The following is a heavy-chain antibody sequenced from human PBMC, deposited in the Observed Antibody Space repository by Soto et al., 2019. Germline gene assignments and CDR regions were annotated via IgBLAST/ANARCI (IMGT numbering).Heavy chain of an antibody. CDR2: MNPNSGNT. CDR3: ARYRGVGPYYYYYMDV. D-gene: IGHD1-26*01. J-gene: IGHJ6*03. Sequence: ASVKVSCKASGYTFTSYDINWVRQATGQGLEWMGWMNPNSGNTGYAQKFQGRVTMTRNTSISTAYMELSSLRSEDTAVYYCARYRGVGPYYYYYMDVWGKGTTVTVSS. CDR1: GYTFTSYD. V-gene: IGHV1-8*01.